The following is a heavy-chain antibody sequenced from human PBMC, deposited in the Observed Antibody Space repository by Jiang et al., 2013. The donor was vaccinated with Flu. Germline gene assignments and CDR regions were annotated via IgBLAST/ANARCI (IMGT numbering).Heavy chain of an antibody. Sequence: SGAEVKKPGASVRVSCKASGGTFINYAFSWVRRAPGQGLEYMGRHVPLRGITDYAQKFQGRLTFTADASTGTEYMELSSLRFEDTAVYYCARDGTNWRFDYWGQGTLVTVSS. V-gene: IGHV1-69*04. CDR2: HVPLRGIT. CDR3: ARDGTNWRFDY. J-gene: IGHJ4*02. D-gene: IGHD1-20*01. CDR1: GGTFINYA.